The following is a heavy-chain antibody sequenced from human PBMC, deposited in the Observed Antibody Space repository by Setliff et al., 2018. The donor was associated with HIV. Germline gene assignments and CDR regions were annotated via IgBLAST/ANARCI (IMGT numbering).Heavy chain of an antibody. Sequence: SCTVSGGSVTSYHWSWIRQPAGKRLEWIGRISISGDTNYNPSLKSRATMSLDTSKNQFSLKLNSVTAADTAMYYCARDPTTGVDYWGQGTLVTVSS. D-gene: IGHD4-4*01. V-gene: IGHV4-4*07. CDR1: GGSVTSYH. CDR2: ISISGDT. J-gene: IGHJ4*02. CDR3: ARDPTTGVDY.